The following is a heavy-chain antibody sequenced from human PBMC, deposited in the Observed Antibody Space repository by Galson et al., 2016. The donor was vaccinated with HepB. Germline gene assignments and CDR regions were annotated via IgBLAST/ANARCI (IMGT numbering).Heavy chain of an antibody. Sequence: SLRLSCAASGFTFDAYAMNWVRQAPGKGLEWVAGISWNSGSRGYAGSVKGRFTISRDNAKKSLYLQMNSLRTEDTALYYCAKDEGSDFRTGYGYYYYGMDVWGQGTTVTVSS. J-gene: IGHJ6*02. CDR2: ISWNSGSR. CDR1: GFTFDAYA. V-gene: IGHV3-9*01. CDR3: AKDEGSDFRTGYGYYYYGMDV. D-gene: IGHD3/OR15-3a*01.